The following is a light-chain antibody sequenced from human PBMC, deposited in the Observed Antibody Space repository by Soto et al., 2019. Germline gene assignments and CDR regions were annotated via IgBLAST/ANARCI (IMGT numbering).Light chain of an antibody. V-gene: IGKV3-20*01. Sequence: EIVLTQSPGTLSLSPGERATLSCRASESVTTTYFAWYQHKPGQAPRLLIDGASSRATGIPDRFTGSGSGTDFSLTISRLEPEDFAVYYCQQYGSPPFSFGGGTKVDI. CDR1: ESVTTTY. CDR3: QQYGSPPFS. J-gene: IGKJ4*01. CDR2: GAS.